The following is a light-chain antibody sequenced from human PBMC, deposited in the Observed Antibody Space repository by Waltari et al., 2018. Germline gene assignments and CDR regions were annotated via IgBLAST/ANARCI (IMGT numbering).Light chain of an antibody. CDR1: KVISTL. V-gene: IGKV1-5*03. Sequence: DIQMTQSPSTLSASVGDRVTMTCRASKVISTLLAWYQQKPGEAPKLIIYQASTLEDGVPSRFSGSGSGTEFTLTISSLQPDDFATYYCQQYNSYATFGPGTRLEIK. J-gene: IGKJ3*01. CDR2: QAS. CDR3: QQYNSYAT.